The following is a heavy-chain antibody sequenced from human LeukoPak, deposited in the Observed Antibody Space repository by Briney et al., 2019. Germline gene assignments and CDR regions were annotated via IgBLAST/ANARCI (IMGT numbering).Heavy chain of an antibody. CDR1: GGSISSYY. CDR3: ARGIPKYYYGSGPLDY. J-gene: IGHJ4*02. D-gene: IGHD3-10*01. CDR2: IYYNGST. Sequence: SETLSLTCTVSGGSISSYYWSWIRQPPGKGLEWIGYIYYNGSTNYNPSLKSRVTISVDTSKNQFSLKLSSVTAADTAVYYCARGIPKYYYGSGPLDYWGQGTLVTVSS. V-gene: IGHV4-59*01.